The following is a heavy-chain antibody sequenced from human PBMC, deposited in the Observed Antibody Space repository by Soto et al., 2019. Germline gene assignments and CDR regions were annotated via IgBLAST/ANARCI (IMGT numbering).Heavy chain of an antibody. Sequence: ASVKVSCKASGYTFTGYYMHWARQAPGQGLEWMGWINPNSGGTNYAQKFQGRVTMTRDTSISTAYMELSRLRSDETAVYYCGRTETRGGGCFAPWGQGPRVP. V-gene: IGHV1-2*02. CDR1: GYTFTGYY. J-gene: IGHJ5*02. CDR3: GRTETRGGGCFAP. D-gene: IGHD2-8*01. CDR2: INPNSGGT.